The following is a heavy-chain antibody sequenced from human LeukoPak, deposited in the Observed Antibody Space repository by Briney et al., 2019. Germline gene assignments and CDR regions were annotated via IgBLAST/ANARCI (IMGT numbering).Heavy chain of an antibody. Sequence: PGGSLRLSYTASGFIFSTYAFHWVRQAPGKGPEWMAFITYDGSNTYFADSVKGRFTLSRDNSKNALYLQMNSLRPADTAVYYCARPGGYAFDLWGQGTMVTVSS. CDR1: GFIFSTYA. CDR3: ARPGGYAFDL. V-gene: IGHV3-30*04. J-gene: IGHJ3*01. CDR2: ITYDGSNT. D-gene: IGHD3-10*01.